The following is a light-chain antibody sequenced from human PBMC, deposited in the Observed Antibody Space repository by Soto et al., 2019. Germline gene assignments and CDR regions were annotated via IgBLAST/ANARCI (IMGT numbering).Light chain of an antibody. Sequence: DIKMTQSPSTLSASVGDRVNITCRASQSVGRWLAWYQQKPGKAPKLLVFSASRLDSGAPSRFSGSGSGTAFTLTISSLQNDDFAPYYCQQYNSFSTFGQGTKLEIK. CDR1: QSVGRW. V-gene: IGKV1-5*03. J-gene: IGKJ2*01. CDR2: SAS. CDR3: QQYNSFST.